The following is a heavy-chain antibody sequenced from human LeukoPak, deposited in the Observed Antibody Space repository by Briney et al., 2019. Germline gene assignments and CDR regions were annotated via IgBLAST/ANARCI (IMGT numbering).Heavy chain of an antibody. J-gene: IGHJ4*02. V-gene: IGHV1-18*01. D-gene: IGHD3-10*01. CDR2: ISVYTGST. Sequence: VASVKVSCKASGYTFTNYGISWVRQAPGQGLEWMGWISVYTGSTYYAQKLQGRLTMTTDTSTSTAYMELRSLRSDDTAMYYCARGTTMVRGQIPLDWGQGTLVTVSS. CDR1: GYTFTNYG. CDR3: ARGTTMVRGQIPLD.